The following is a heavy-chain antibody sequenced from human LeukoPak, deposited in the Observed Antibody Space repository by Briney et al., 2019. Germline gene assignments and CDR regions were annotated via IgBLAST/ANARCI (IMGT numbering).Heavy chain of an antibody. CDR3: ARGYDSSGYYHIDY. Sequence: PSETLSLTCTVSGGSISSYYWSWIRQPPGKGLEWIGYIYYSGSTNYNPSLKSRVTISLDTSKNQLSLKLSSVTAADTAVYYCARGYDSSGYYHIDYWGQGTLVTVSS. CDR1: GGSISSYY. V-gene: IGHV4-59*01. CDR2: IYYSGST. J-gene: IGHJ4*02. D-gene: IGHD3-22*01.